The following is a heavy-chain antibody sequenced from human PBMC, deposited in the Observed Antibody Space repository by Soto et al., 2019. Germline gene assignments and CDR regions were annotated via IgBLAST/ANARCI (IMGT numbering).Heavy chain of an antibody. CDR3: AKRACPCDVGAPAFDY. Sequence: EVQLLESGGGSVQSGGSLRLSCAATGFTLSNYDMTWVRQAPGKGLEWVSSIRGSGANTYYADSVKGRFTISRDLSKNTLYLEINSPRVDDTAVYYCAKRACPCDVGAPAFDYWGQGTLVSVSS. J-gene: IGHJ4*02. D-gene: IGHD3-10*01. CDR1: GFTLSNYD. V-gene: IGHV3-23*01. CDR2: IRGSGANT.